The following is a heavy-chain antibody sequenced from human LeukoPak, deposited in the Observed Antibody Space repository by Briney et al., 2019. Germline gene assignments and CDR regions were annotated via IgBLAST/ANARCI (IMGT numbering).Heavy chain of an antibody. Sequence: GGSLRLSCAASGFTFSSYWMSWVRQTQGKGLEWVAHLNQDGSERYYVDSVKGRFTISRENAKNSLYLQMNSLRGEDTAVYYCAKCGSGSNFDYWGQGILVTVSS. CDR3: AKCGSGSNFDY. CDR1: GFTFSSYW. D-gene: IGHD3-10*01. CDR2: LNQDGSER. V-gene: IGHV3-7*02. J-gene: IGHJ4*02.